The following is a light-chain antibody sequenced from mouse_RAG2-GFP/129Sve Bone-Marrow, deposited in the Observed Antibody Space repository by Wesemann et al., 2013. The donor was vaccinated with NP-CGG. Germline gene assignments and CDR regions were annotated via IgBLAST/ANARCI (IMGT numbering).Light chain of an antibody. CDR1: ENIYSN. CDR3: QHFWGTPRT. Sequence: DIQMTQSPAFPICIVWEETVTITCRASENIYSNLAWYQQKQGKSPQLLVYAATNLADGVPSRFSGSGSGTQYSLKINSLQSEDFGSYYCQHFWGTPRTFGGGTKLEIK. J-gene: IGKJ1*01. CDR2: AAT. V-gene: IGKV12-46*01.